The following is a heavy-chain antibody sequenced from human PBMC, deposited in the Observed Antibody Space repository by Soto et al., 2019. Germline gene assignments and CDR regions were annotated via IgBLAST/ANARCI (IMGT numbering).Heavy chain of an antibody. CDR3: ARVARLYYDSSGYYPTWFDP. D-gene: IGHD3-22*01. CDR1: GGTFSSYA. J-gene: IGHJ5*02. CDR2: IIPIFGTA. Sequence: QVQLVQSGAEVKKPGSSVKVSCKASGGTFSSYAISWVRQAPGQGLEWMGGIIPIFGTANYAQKFQGRVTITADKSTCTAYMELSSLRSEDTAVYYCARVARLYYDSSGYYPTWFDPWGQGTLVTVSS. V-gene: IGHV1-69*06.